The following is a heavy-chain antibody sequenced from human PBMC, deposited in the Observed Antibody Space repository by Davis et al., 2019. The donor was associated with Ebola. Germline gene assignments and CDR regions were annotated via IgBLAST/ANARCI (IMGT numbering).Heavy chain of an antibody. CDR1: GFTFSSYS. D-gene: IGHD6-13*01. CDR3: TRGRGGSSWELY. CDR2: IRSSSSSI. Sequence: GESLKISCAASGFTFSSYSMNWVRQAPGKGLEWVSYIRSSSSSIYYADSVKGRFTISRDSSRNTLYLQMNSLRADDTATYYCTRGRGGSSWELYWGRGTLVAVSS. V-gene: IGHV3-48*01. J-gene: IGHJ4*02.